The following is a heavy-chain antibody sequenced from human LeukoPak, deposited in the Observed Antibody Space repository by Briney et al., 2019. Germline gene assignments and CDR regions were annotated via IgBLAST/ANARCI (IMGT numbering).Heavy chain of an antibody. CDR3: ARGIDYYGSGSYYNC. CDR1: GGSFSGYY. V-gene: IGHV4-34*01. Sequence: PSETLSLTCAVYGGSFSGYYWSWIRQPPGKGLEWIGEINHSGSTNYNPSLKSRVTISVDTSRNQFSLKLSSVTAADTAVYYCARGIDYYGSGSYYNCWGQGTLVTVSS. J-gene: IGHJ4*02. CDR2: INHSGST. D-gene: IGHD3-10*01.